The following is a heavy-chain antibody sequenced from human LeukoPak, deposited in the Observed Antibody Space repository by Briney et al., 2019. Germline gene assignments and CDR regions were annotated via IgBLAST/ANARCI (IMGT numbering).Heavy chain of an antibody. Sequence: GASVKVSCKASRYMFTTYSMHWVRQAPGQRLEWMGWISGGGGNTKYLEKFQGRITITGDTSASTVYMELSSLGFEDTAVYYCANAFYGDLRVWGQGTLVTVSS. CDR2: ISGGGGNT. J-gene: IGHJ4*02. D-gene: IGHD4-17*01. CDR1: RYMFTTYS. CDR3: ANAFYGDLRV. V-gene: IGHV1-3*01.